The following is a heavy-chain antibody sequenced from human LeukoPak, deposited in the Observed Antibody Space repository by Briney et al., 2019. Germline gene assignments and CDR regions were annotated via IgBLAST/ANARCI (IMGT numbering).Heavy chain of an antibody. Sequence: SETLSLTCTVSGGSISNSYWSWIRQPPGKGLEWIGYIYYSVTTNYNPSLKSRVTISVDTSKNQFSLELSSVTAADTAVYYCASYSSGWSLFDYWGQGTLVTVSS. CDR1: GGSISNSY. CDR3: ASYSSGWSLFDY. J-gene: IGHJ4*02. D-gene: IGHD6-19*01. V-gene: IGHV4-59*08. CDR2: IYYSVTT.